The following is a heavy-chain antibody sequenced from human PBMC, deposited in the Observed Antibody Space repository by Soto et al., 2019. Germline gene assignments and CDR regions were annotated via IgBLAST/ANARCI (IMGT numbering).Heavy chain of an antibody. J-gene: IGHJ4*02. Sequence: PGGSLRLSCAASGFTFRSYAIHWVRPAPGKGLAWVAVISRDGSNKYYVDSVKGRFTISRDNSKDTVYLQMNSLRDEDSAMFYCARSRSGAVADSFDFWGQGTLVTVSS. CDR1: GFTFRSYA. D-gene: IGHD3-10*01. V-gene: IGHV3-30*04. CDR3: ARSRSGAVADSFDF. CDR2: ISRDGSNK.